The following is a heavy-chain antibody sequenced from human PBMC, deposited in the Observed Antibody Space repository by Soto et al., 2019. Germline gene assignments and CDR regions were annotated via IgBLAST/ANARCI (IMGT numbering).Heavy chain of an antibody. CDR2: ISVSGGST. CDR1: GFTFSGYA. CDR3: AKARLSDRTTRWIWFDP. D-gene: IGHD1-26*01. V-gene: IGHV3-23*01. J-gene: IGHJ5*02. Sequence: PGGSLRLSCAASGFTFSGYAMSWVRQAPGKGLEGVSAISVSGGSTYYADSVKGRFNISRDNSKCTLYLQMNSLGAEGTAVYYCAKARLSDRTTRWIWFDPWGQGTLVTVSS.